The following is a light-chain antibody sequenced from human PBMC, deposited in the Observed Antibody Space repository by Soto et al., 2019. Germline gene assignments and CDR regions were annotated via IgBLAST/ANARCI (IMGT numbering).Light chain of an antibody. V-gene: IGKV3-20*01. CDR3: QQYGSSTGT. Sequence: EIVLTQSPATLSLSPGERATLSCRASQSVSSYLAWYQQKPGQAPRLLIYGASSRATGIPDRFSGSGSGTDFTLTISRLEPEDFAVYYCQQYGSSTGTFGGGTKVEIK. CDR1: QSVSSY. J-gene: IGKJ4*01. CDR2: GAS.